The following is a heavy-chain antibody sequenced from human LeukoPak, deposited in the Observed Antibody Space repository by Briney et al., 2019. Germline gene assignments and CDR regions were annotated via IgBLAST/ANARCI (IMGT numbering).Heavy chain of an antibody. D-gene: IGHD6-6*01. J-gene: IGHJ4*02. V-gene: IGHV3-9*01. CDR1: GFTFSSYW. CDR2: ISWDSATI. Sequence: GGSLRLSCVASGFTFSSYWMHWVRQAPGKGLEWVSGISWDSATIGYADSVKGRFTISRDNANNSLYLQMNSLRAEDTALYYCAKDMREHIAATGLGYWGQGTLVTVSS. CDR3: AKDMREHIAATGLGY.